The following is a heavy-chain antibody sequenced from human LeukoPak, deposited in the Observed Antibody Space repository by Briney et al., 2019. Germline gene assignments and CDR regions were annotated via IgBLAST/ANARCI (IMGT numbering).Heavy chain of an antibody. J-gene: IGHJ6*01. V-gene: IGHV1-69*02. CDR1: GYTLTELS. CDR2: IIPILGIA. D-gene: IGHD4-17*01. CDR3: ASLPYGDYGLYYYYGMDV. Sequence: ASVKVSCTVSGYTLTELSMHWVRQAPGQGLEWMGRIIPILGIANYAQKFQGRVTITADKSTSTAYMELSSLRSEDTAVYYCASLPYGDYGLYYYYGMDVWGQGTTVTVSS.